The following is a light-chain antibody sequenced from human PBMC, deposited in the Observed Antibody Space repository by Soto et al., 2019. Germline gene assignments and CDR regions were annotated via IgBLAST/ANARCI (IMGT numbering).Light chain of an antibody. CDR3: VLYMGSGTWV. Sequence: QTVVTQEPSFSVSPGGTVTLTCDLSSGSVSTTYYPSWYQQTPGQAPRTLIYNTNTRSSGVPDRFSGSILGNKAALTITGAQADDESDYYCVLYMGSGTWVFGGGTKLTVL. V-gene: IGLV8-61*01. J-gene: IGLJ3*02. CDR1: SGSVSTTYY. CDR2: NTN.